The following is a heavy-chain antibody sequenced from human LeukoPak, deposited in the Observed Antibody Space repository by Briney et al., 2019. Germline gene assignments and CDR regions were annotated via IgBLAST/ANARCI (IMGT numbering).Heavy chain of an antibody. CDR2: ISSSGSTI. V-gene: IGHV3-48*03. D-gene: IGHD5-12*01. J-gene: IGHJ2*01. CDR1: GFTFSSYE. CDR3: ARVYGGSWYFDL. Sequence: GGSLRLSCAASGFTFSSYEMRWVRQAPGKGLEWVSYISSSGSTIFYADSVKGRFTISRDNAKNSLYLQMNSLRAEDTAVYYCARVYGGSWYFDLSGRGTVVTVSS.